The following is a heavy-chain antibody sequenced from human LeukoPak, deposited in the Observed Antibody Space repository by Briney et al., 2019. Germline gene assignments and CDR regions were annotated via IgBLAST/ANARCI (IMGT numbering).Heavy chain of an antibody. Sequence: GGSLRLSCAASGFTFSSYGMHWVRQAPGKGLEWVAVISYDGSNKYYADSVKGRFTISRDNSKNTLYLQMNSLRAEDTAVYYCAKNNGGSWGYFDYWGQGTLVTVSS. CDR1: GFTFSSYG. CDR2: ISYDGSNK. D-gene: IGHD1/OR15-1a*01. V-gene: IGHV3-30*18. CDR3: AKNNGGSWGYFDY. J-gene: IGHJ4*02.